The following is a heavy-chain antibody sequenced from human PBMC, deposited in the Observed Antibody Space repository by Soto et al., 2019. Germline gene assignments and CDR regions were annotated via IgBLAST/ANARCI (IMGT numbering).Heavy chain of an antibody. D-gene: IGHD4-17*01. CDR3: ARDYGDYWYYFDY. V-gene: IGHV1-2*02. Sequence: ASVKVSCKASGYTFTGHYMHLVRQAPGQGLEWMGWINANNGDTKYSQKFQGRVTITRDTSTSTAYMELSSLRSEDTAVYYCARDYGDYWYYFDYWGQGTLVTVSS. J-gene: IGHJ4*02. CDR2: INANNGDT. CDR1: GYTFTGHY.